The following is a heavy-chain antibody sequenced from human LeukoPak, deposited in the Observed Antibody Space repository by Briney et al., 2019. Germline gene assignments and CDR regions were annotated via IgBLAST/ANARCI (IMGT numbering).Heavy chain of an antibody. CDR1: GGSISTHY. CDR2: IYSSGST. CDR3: ARQTSYNGTHYLDY. Sequence: SETLSLTCNVSGGSISTHYRSWIRQPPGKGLEWIGYIYSSGSTSYNHSLKSRVTISGDTSKNEFSLKVNSVTTADTAVYYCARQTSYNGTHYLDYWGQGTLVTVSS. V-gene: IGHV4-59*08. J-gene: IGHJ4*02. D-gene: IGHD1-26*01.